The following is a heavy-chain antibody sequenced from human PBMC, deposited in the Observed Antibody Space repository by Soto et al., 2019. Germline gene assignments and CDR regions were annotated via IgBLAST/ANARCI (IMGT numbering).Heavy chain of an antibody. D-gene: IGHD3-22*01. CDR2: ISAYNGNT. CDR3: ASFTYYYDSSGYYSQPYYYYGMDV. Sequence: GASVKVSCKASGYTFTSYGISWVRQAPGQGLEWMGWISAYNGNTNYAQKLQGRVTMTTDTSTSTAYMELRSLRSDDTAVYYCASFTYYYDSSGYYSQPYYYYGMDVWGQGTTVTVSS. J-gene: IGHJ6*02. V-gene: IGHV1-18*01. CDR1: GYTFTSYG.